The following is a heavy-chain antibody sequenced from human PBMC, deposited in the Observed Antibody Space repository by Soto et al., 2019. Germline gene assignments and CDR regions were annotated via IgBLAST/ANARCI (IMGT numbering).Heavy chain of an antibody. CDR3: ARARRITIFGVVIKGGGYFDY. CDR1: GYSFTSYW. V-gene: IGHV5-51*01. D-gene: IGHD3-3*01. J-gene: IGHJ4*02. CDR2: IYPGDSDT. Sequence: PGESLKISCKGSGYSFTSYWIGWVRQMPGKGLEWMGIIYPGDSDTRYSPSFQGQVTISADKSISTAYLQWSSLKASDTAMYYCARARRITIFGVVIKGGGYFDYWGQGTLVTVSS.